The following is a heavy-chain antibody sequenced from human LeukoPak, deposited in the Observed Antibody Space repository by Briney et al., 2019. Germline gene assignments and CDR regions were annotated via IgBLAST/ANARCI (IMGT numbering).Heavy chain of an antibody. CDR3: ARQRYSSSWYYFDY. Sequence: SETLSLTCAVYGGSFSGYYWSWIRQPPGKGLEWIGEINHSGSTNYNPSLKSRVTISVDTSKNQFSLKLSSVTAADTAVYYYARQRYSSSWYYFDYWGQGTLVTVSS. J-gene: IGHJ4*02. CDR2: INHSGST. D-gene: IGHD6-13*01. CDR1: GGSFSGYY. V-gene: IGHV4-34*01.